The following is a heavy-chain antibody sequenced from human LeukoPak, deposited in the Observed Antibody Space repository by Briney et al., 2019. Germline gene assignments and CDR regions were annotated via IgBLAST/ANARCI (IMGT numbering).Heavy chain of an antibody. CDR2: ISGSGGST. CDR3: AKDAPFVVVVAAYYGMDV. Sequence: GGSLRLSCAASGFTFSCYAMSWVRQAPGKGLEWVSAISGSGGSTYYADSVKGRFTISRDNSKNTLYLQMNSLRAEDTAVYYCAKDAPFVVVVAAYYGMDVWGQGTTVTVSS. CDR1: GFTFSCYA. V-gene: IGHV3-23*01. D-gene: IGHD2-15*01. J-gene: IGHJ6*02.